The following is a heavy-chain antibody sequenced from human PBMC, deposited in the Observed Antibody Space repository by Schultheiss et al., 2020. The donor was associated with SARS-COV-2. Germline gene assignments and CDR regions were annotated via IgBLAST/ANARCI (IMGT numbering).Heavy chain of an antibody. Sequence: GGSLRLSCTASGFTFSNYGMSWVRQAPGKGLEWVSSISVGGGSTYYADSVKGRFTISRDNSKNRLYLQMDSLRAEDTAVYYCAKEYYYDSSGHSPFDYWGQGALVTVSS. J-gene: IGHJ4*02. CDR2: ISVGGGST. CDR3: AKEYYYDSSGHSPFDY. D-gene: IGHD3-22*01. V-gene: IGHV3-23*01. CDR1: GFTFSNYG.